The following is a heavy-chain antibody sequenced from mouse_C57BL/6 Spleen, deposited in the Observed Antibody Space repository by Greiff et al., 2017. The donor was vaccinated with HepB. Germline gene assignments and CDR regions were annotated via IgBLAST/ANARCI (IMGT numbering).Heavy chain of an antibody. D-gene: IGHD2-4*01. CDR3: ARRDYDGDYFDY. J-gene: IGHJ2*01. Sequence: VQRVESDAELVKPGASVKISCKVSGYTFTDHTIHWMKQRPEQGLEWIGYIYPRDGSTKYNEKFKGKATLTADKSSSTAYMQLNSLTSEDSAVYFCARRDYDGDYFDYWGQGTTLTVSS. V-gene: IGHV1-78*01. CDR2: IYPRDGST. CDR1: GYTFTDHT.